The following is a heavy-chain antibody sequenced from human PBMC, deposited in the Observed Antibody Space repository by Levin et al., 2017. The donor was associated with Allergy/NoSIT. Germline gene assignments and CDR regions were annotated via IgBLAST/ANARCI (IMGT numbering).Heavy chain of an antibody. J-gene: IGHJ3*02. V-gene: IGHV3-53*01. CDR1: GFTVSSNY. D-gene: IGHD3-22*01. Sequence: QAGGSLRLSCAASGFTVSSNYMSWVRQAPGKGLEWVSVIYSGSSTYYADSVKGRFTISRDNSRNTLYLQMHSLRAEDTAVYYCASGDYYDPSSYPPSDAFDIWGQGTMVTVSS. CDR2: IYSGSST. CDR3: ASGDYYDPSSYPPSDAFDI.